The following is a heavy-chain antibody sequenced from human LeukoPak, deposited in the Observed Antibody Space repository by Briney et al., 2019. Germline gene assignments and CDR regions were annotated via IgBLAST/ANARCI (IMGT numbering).Heavy chain of an antibody. D-gene: IGHD5-18*01. V-gene: IGHV4-59*08. CDR2: IHYSGST. J-gene: IGHJ4*02. CDR3: ARHRGSSYGHDY. CDR1: DGSISSYY. Sequence: SETLSLTCTVSDGSISSYYWSWIRKPPGKGLEWFGYIHYSGSTHYNPSLKSRVTISVDMSKNQFSLRLNSVTAADTAVYYCARHRGSSYGHDYWGQGTLVTVSS.